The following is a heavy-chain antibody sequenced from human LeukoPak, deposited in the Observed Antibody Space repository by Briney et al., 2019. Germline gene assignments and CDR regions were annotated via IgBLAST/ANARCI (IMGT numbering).Heavy chain of an antibody. V-gene: IGHV3-30-3*01. D-gene: IGHD3-16*01. J-gene: IGHJ4*02. CDR2: ISSDGSSK. Sequence: GRSLRLSCAASGFISSSYVMHWVRQAPGKGLEGVAVISSDGSSKYYAESVRGRFTISRDNSKNTLFVQMNSLRAEDTAVYYCARAKKIWSTLGDWGQGTLVTVSS. CDR1: GFISSSYV. CDR3: ARAKKIWSTLGD.